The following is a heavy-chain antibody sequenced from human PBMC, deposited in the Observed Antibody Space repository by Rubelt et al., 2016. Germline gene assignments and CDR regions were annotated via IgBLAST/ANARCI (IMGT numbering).Heavy chain of an antibody. CDR1: GYTFTSYA. V-gene: IGHV1-3*01. Sequence: QVQLVQSGAEVKKPGASVKVSCKASGYTFTSYAMHWVRQAPGQRLEWMGWINAGNGNTKYSQKFQGRVTITRDPSASTAYMELSSLRSEDTAVFYCARDRDGWQWLAPSLPDAFDIWGQGTMVTVSS. J-gene: IGHJ3*02. D-gene: IGHD6-19*01. CDR3: ARDRDGWQWLAPSLPDAFDI. CDR2: INAGNGNT.